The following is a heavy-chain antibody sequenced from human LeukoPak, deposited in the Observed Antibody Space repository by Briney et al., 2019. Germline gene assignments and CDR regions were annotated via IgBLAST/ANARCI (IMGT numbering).Heavy chain of an antibody. CDR1: GFTFNSYA. V-gene: IGHV3-33*08. CDR3: ARDNIAVAGNFLDY. D-gene: IGHD6-19*01. CDR2: IWYDGSNK. J-gene: IGHJ4*02. Sequence: GRSLRLSCAASGFTFNSYAMHWVRQAPGKGLEWVAVIWYDGSNKYYADSVKGRFTISRDNSKNTLYLQMNSLRAEDTAVYYCARDNIAVAGNFLDYWWQGTLVTVSS.